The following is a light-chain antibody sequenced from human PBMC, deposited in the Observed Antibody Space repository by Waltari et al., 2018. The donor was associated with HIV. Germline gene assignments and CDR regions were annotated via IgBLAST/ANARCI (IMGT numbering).Light chain of an antibody. CDR1: QGISHY. J-gene: IGKJ1*01. V-gene: IGKV1-27*01. CDR2: GSS. CDR3: QKYNSVPPWT. Sequence: DFQMTQSPASLSASVGDRVTITCRASQGISHYLACYQQKPGKVPKFLRYGSSTLQSGVPSRFSGSGSGTDFTLTISSLQPEDVSTYYCQKYNSVPPWTFGQGTKVEIK.